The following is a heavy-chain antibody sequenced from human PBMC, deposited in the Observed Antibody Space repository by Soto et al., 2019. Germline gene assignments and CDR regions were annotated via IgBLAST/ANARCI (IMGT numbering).Heavy chain of an antibody. V-gene: IGHV3-7*01. D-gene: IGHD6-19*01. CDR3: ARDFARYSSGRVFAL. Sequence: EVQLVESGGGLVQPGGSLRLSCAASGFTFTTYWMSWVRQAPGKGLEWVANIKQDGSEKYYVDSVKGRFTIARDNANNSLYLQMHSPRAEDTAVYYCARDFARYSSGRVFALWGRGTLVTVSS. CDR2: IKQDGSEK. J-gene: IGHJ2*01. CDR1: GFTFTTYW.